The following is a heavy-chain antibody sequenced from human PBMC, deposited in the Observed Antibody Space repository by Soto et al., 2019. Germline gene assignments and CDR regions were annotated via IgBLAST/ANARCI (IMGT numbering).Heavy chain of an antibody. J-gene: IGHJ3*02. CDR3: ATTMVIVVVVAALGAFDS. CDR2: FDPEDGET. Sequence: ASVKVSCKVSGYTLTELSMHWVRQAPGKGLEWMGGFDPEDGETIYAQKFQGRVTMTEDTSTDTAYMELSSLRSEDTAVYYCATTMVIVVVVAALGAFDSWGKGTGVTVSS. CDR1: GYTLTELS. D-gene: IGHD2-15*01. V-gene: IGHV1-24*01.